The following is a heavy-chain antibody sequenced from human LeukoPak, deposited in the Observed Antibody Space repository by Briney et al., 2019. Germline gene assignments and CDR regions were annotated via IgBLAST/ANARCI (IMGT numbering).Heavy chain of an antibody. J-gene: IGHJ6*02. CDR2: ISSSSSYI. CDR3: ARFVGRQYSSGWYRGERDYYYYYGMDV. D-gene: IGHD6-19*01. CDR1: GFTFSSYS. V-gene: IGHV3-21*01. Sequence: GGSLRLSCAASGFTFSSYSMNWVRQAPGKGLEWVSSISSSSSYIYYADSVKGRFTISRDNAKNSLYLQMNSLRAEDTALYYCARFVGRQYSSGWYRGERDYYYYYGMDVWGQGTTVTVSS.